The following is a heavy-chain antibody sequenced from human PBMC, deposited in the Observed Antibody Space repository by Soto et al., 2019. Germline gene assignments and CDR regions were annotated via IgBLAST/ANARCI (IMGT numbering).Heavy chain of an antibody. CDR3: ARPTPRLGELSFSY. CDR2: INPNSGGT. J-gene: IGHJ4*02. Sequence: ASVKVSCKASGYTFTGYYMHWVRQAPGQGLEWMGWINPNSGGTNYAQKFQGWVTMTRDTSISTAYMELSRLRSDDTAVYYCARPTPRLGELSFSYWGQGTLVTVSS. CDR1: GYTFTGYY. D-gene: IGHD3-16*02. V-gene: IGHV1-2*04.